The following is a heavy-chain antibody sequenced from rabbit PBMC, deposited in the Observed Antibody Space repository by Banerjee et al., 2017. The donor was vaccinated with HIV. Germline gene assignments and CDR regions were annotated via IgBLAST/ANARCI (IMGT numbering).Heavy chain of an antibody. J-gene: IGHJ3*01. CDR3: ARDYATTSGYYGL. CDR2: IDPVFGIT. D-gene: IGHD1-1*01. V-gene: IGHV1S47*01. Sequence: QEQLVESGGGLVQPGGSLKLSCKASGFDFSSYGVSWVRQAPGKGLEWIGYIDPVFGITYYASWVNGRFTISSHNAQNTLYLQLNSLTAADTATYFCARDYATTSGYYGLWGQGTLVTVS. CDR1: GFDFSSYG.